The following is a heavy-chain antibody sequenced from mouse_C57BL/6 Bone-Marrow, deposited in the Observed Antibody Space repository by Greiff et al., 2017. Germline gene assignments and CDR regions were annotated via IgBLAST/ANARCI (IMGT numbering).Heavy chain of an antibody. V-gene: IGHV1-22*01. CDR3: ARIYYYGSSRYYAMDY. Sequence: VQLQQSGPELVKPGASVKMSCKASGYTFTDYNMHWVKQSHGKSLEWIGYINPNNGGTSYNQKFKGQATLTVNKSSSTAYMEVRSLTSEDSAVYYCARIYYYGSSRYYAMDYWGQGTSVTVSS. J-gene: IGHJ4*01. D-gene: IGHD1-1*01. CDR2: INPNNGGT. CDR1: GYTFTDYN.